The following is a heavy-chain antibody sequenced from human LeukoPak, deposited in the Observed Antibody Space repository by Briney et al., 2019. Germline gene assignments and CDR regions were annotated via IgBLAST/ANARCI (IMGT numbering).Heavy chain of an antibody. Sequence: PGGSLRLSCAASGFTFSSYEMNWVRQAPGKGLEWVSYISSSGSTIYYADSVKGRFTISRDNAKNSLYLQMNSLRAEDTAVYYCARATMVRGPRKAFDIWGQGTMVTVSS. CDR1: GFTFSSYE. D-gene: IGHD3-10*01. CDR3: ARATMVRGPRKAFDI. V-gene: IGHV3-48*03. J-gene: IGHJ3*02. CDR2: ISSSGSTI.